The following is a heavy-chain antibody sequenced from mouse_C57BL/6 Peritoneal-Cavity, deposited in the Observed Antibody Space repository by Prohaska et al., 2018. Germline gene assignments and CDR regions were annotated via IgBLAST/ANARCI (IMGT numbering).Heavy chain of an antibody. CDR2: INTHSGEP. CDR3: ARGDAMDY. J-gene: IGHJ4*01. V-gene: IGHV9-4*01. CDR1: GYTFTTAG. Sequence: QIQLVQSGPELKKPGETVKISCKASGYTFTTAGIQWLQKMPGKGFKWIGCINTHSGEPKYAEDFKGLFAFTVETSASTAYLQISNLKNEDTATYFCARGDAMDYWGQGTSVTVSS.